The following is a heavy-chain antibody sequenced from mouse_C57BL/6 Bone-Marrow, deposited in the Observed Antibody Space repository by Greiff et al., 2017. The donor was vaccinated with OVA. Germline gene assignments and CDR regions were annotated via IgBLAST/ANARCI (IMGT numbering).Heavy chain of an antibody. Sequence: QVQLQQPGAELVRPGTSVKLSCKASGYTFTSYWMHWVKQRPGQGLEWIGVIDPSDSYTNYNQKFKGKATLTVDTSSSTAYMQLSSLTSEDSAVYYCAREGDSSVAYWGQGTLVTVSA. CDR3: AREGDSSVAY. CDR1: GYTFTSYW. V-gene: IGHV1-59*01. D-gene: IGHD3-2*01. CDR2: IDPSDSYT. J-gene: IGHJ3*01.